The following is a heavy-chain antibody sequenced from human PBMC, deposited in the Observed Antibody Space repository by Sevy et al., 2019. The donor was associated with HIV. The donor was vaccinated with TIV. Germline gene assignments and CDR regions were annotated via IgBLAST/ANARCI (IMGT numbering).Heavy chain of an antibody. CDR2: IYYRGST. V-gene: IGHV4-39*01. CDR1: GGSISSSSYY. Sequence: SETLSLTCTVSGGSISSSSYYWGWIRQPPGKGLEWIGSIYYRGSTYYNPSLKSRVTISVDTSKNQFSLKLSSVTAADTAVYYCAGLGGGYCSGGSCYPFDYWGQGTLVTVSS. CDR3: AGLGGGYCSGGSCYPFDY. D-gene: IGHD2-15*01. J-gene: IGHJ4*02.